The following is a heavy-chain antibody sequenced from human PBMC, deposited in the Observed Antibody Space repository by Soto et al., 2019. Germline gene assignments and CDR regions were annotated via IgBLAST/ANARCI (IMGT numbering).Heavy chain of an antibody. V-gene: IGHV3-11*05. J-gene: IGHJ4*02. CDR1: GFTFSDYY. CDR2: ISSSSTYI. CDR3: AKEGPGSSNWYVDS. D-gene: IGHD6-13*01. Sequence: QVQLVESGGGLVQPGGSLRLSCAASGFTFSDYYMSWIRQAPGKGLEWLSYISSSSTYINYADSVKGRFTISRDNTKKSLSLQMNRLRAEDTAVYYCAKEGPGSSNWYVDSWGQGTLVTVSS.